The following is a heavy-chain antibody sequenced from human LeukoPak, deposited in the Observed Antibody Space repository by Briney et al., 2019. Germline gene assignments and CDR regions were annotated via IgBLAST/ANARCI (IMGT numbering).Heavy chain of an antibody. D-gene: IGHD6-13*01. J-gene: IGHJ4*02. Sequence: GGSLRLSCAASRFTFSSYAMHWVRQAPGKGLEWVAVISYDGSNKYYADSVKGRFTISRDNSKNTLYLQMNSLRAEDTAVYYCARDLGLAAAGMVSGYFDYWGQGTLVTVSS. CDR3: ARDLGLAAAGMVSGYFDY. CDR1: RFTFSSYA. V-gene: IGHV3-30-3*01. CDR2: ISYDGSNK.